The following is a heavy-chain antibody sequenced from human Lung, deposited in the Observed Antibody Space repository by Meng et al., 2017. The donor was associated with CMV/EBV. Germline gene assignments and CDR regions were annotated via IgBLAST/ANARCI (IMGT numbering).Heavy chain of an antibody. CDR2: IYPGDSDT. CDR1: GHSFTSYW. CDR3: ARHLTEYYVDY. D-gene: IGHD1-20*01. J-gene: IGHJ4*02. Sequence: DSXXVSCKGSGHSFTSYWIGWVRQMPGKGLEWMGIIYPGDSDTRYSPSFQGQVTISADKSISTAYLQWSSLKASDTAMYYCARHLTEYYVDYWGQGTLVTVSS. V-gene: IGHV5-51*01.